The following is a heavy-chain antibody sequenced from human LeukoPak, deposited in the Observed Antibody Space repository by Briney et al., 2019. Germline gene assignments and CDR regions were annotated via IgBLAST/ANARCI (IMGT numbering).Heavy chain of an antibody. CDR3: ARAAGDSSGYYHESYYFDY. J-gene: IGHJ4*02. CDR2: IRSSSSYI. D-gene: IGHD3-22*01. CDR1: GFTFSSYS. V-gene: IGHV3-21*01. Sequence: PGGSLRLSCAAPGFTFSSYSMNWVRPAPGQGLGWGSSIRSSSSYIYYADLVKGRFTISRDNAKNSLYLQMNSLRAEDTAVYYCARAAGDSSGYYHESYYFDYWGQGTLVTVSS.